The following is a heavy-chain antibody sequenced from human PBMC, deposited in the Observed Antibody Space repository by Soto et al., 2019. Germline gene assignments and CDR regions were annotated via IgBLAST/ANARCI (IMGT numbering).Heavy chain of an antibody. CDR1: GGSISSGGYY. CDR2: IYYSGST. D-gene: IGHD6-19*01. V-gene: IGHV4-31*03. J-gene: IGHJ3*02. CDR3: ARSGRHSSGWIDAFDI. Sequence: SETLSLTCTVSGGSISSGGYYWSWIRQHPGKGLEWIGYIYYSGSTYYNPSLKSRVTISVDTSKNQFSLRLSSVTAADTAVYYCARSGRHSSGWIDAFDIWGQGTMVTVSS.